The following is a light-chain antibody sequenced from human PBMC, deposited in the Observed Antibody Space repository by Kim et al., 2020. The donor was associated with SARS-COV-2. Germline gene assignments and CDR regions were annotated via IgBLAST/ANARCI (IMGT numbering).Light chain of an antibody. CDR3: QQYDNLPPYT. V-gene: IGKV1-33*01. CDR2: DAS. Sequence: SSVGDRVTITCQASQDISNYLNWYQQKPGKAPKLLIYDASNLETGVPSRFSGSGSGTDFTFTISSLQPEDIATYYCQQYDNLPPYTFARGPSWRS. CDR1: QDISNY. J-gene: IGKJ2*01.